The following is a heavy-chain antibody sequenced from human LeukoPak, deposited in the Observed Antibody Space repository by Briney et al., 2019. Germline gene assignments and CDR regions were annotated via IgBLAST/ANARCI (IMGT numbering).Heavy chain of an antibody. D-gene: IGHD1-26*01. Sequence: SETLSLTCAVYGGSFSGYYWSWLRQPPGKGLEWIGEINHSGSTNYNPSLKSRVTISVDTSKNQFSLKLSSVTAADTAVYYCARGRVGAHAPWRWRFDYWGQGTLVTVSS. J-gene: IGHJ4*02. CDR3: ARGRVGAHAPWRWRFDY. CDR2: INHSGST. V-gene: IGHV4-34*01. CDR1: GGSFSGYY.